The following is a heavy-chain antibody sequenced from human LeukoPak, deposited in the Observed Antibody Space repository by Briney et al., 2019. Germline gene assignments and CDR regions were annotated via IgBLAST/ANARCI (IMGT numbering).Heavy chain of an antibody. CDR3: ARRGYSYGYMWSPPRYYGMDV. J-gene: IGHJ6*02. CDR1: GGSFSGYY. CDR2: INHSGST. Sequence: PSETLSLTCAVYGGSFSGYYWSWIRQPPGKGLEWIGEINHSGSTDYNPSLKSRVTISVDTSKNQFSLKLSSVTAADTAVYYCARRGYSYGYMWSPPRYYGMDVWGQGTTVTVSS. D-gene: IGHD5-18*01. V-gene: IGHV4-34*01.